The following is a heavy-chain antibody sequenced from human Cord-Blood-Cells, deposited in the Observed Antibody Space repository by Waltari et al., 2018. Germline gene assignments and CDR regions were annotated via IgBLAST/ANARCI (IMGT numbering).Heavy chain of an antibody. V-gene: IGHV3-21*01. CDR1: VLTFCSYS. CDR2: ISSSSSYI. D-gene: IGHD3-10*01. CDR3: ARSGYFGDAFDI. J-gene: IGHJ3*02. Sequence: EVQLVESGGGGVTRGGSVRLSCAASVLTFCSYSMHWVRQAPGKGLEWVSSISSSSSYIYYADSVKGRFTISRDNAKNSLYLQMNSLRAEDTAVYYCARSGYFGDAFDIWCQGTMVTVSS.